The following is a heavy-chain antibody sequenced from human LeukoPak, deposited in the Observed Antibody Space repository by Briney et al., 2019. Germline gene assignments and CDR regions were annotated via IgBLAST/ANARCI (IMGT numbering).Heavy chain of an antibody. CDR1: GYTFTSYD. D-gene: IGHD3-9*01. CDR2: MNPNSGNT. J-gene: IGHJ6*02. Sequence: ASVKVSCKASGYTFTSYDINWVRQATGQGLEWMGWMNPNSGNTGYAQKFQGRVTMTRNTSISTAYMELSSLRSEDTAVYYCARDSDLRYFDLPDNYYYYGMDVWGQGTTVTVSS. CDR3: ARDSDLRYFDLPDNYYYYGMDV. V-gene: IGHV1-8*01.